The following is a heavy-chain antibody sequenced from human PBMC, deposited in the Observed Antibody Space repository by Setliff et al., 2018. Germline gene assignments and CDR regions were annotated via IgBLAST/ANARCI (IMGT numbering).Heavy chain of an antibody. Sequence: ASVKVSCKASGYTFTTYAIGWMRQAPGQGLEWMGWINTSTGNPTYAQGFTGRFVFSLDTSVSTAYLQISSLKAEDTAIYYCARGSRFGTIVYRGDYYLDVWGKGTTVTVSS. CDR2: INTSTGNP. CDR3: ARGSRFGTIVYRGDYYLDV. CDR1: GYTFTTYA. D-gene: IGHD3-10*01. V-gene: IGHV7-4-1*02. J-gene: IGHJ6*03.